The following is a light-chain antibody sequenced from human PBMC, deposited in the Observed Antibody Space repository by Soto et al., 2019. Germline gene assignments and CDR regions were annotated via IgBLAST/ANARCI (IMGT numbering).Light chain of an antibody. CDR3: SLYTGSNTLGV. CDR2: DVI. CDR1: SSDVGGYNY. J-gene: IGLJ1*01. Sequence: QSALTQPPSASGSPGQSVTISCTGSSSDVGGYNYVSWYQQHPGKAPKLMIYDVIKRPSGVPDRFSGSKSGNTASLTVSGLQTEDEADYYCSLYTGSNTLGVFGTGTKLTVL. V-gene: IGLV2-8*01.